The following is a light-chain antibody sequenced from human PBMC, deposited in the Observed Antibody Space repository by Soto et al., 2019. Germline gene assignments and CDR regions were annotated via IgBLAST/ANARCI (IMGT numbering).Light chain of an antibody. CDR3: CSYACTTHV. Sequence: QSALTQPPSVSGSPGQSVTISCTGTSSDIGGYNYVSWYQQLPGKAPKLKIFDVSKRPSGVPDRFSGSNSGNTASLTISGLQAEDDADYYCCSYACTTHVFGTGTKVTVL. CDR1: SSDIGGYNY. CDR2: DVS. V-gene: IGLV2-11*01. J-gene: IGLJ1*01.